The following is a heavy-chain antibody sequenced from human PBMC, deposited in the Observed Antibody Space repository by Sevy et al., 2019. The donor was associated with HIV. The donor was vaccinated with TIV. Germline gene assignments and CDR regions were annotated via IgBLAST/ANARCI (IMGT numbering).Heavy chain of an antibody. CDR3: AKGHGDYGSGSYYNPRVFDY. CDR2: ISGSGGST. J-gene: IGHJ4*02. D-gene: IGHD3-10*01. Sequence: GGSLRLSCAASGFTFSSYAMSWVRQAPGKGLEWVLAISGSGGSTYYADSVKGRFTISRDNSKNTLYLQMNSLRAEDTAVYYCAKGHGDYGSGSYYNPRVFDYWGQGTLVTVSS. V-gene: IGHV3-23*01. CDR1: GFTFSSYA.